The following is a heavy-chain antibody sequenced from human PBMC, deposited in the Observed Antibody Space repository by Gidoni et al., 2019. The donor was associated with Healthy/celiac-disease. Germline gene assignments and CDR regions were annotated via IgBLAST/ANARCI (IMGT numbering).Heavy chain of an antibody. J-gene: IGHJ5*02. CDR1: GGSFTRGGSS. Sequence: LQLQESGSGLVQPSQTLSLPFAVSGGSFTRGGSSWSWLRQPPGKGLAWIGYIYHSGSTYYNPSLKSRVTISVDSSKNQFSLKLSSVTAADTAVYYCARGYCSSTSCYPRSNWFDPWGQGTLVTVSS. CDR3: ARGYCSSTSCYPRSNWFDP. CDR2: IYHSGST. D-gene: IGHD2-2*01. V-gene: IGHV4-30-2*01.